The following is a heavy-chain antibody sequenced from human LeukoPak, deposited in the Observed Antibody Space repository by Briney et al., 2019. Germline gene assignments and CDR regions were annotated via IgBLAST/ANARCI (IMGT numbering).Heavy chain of an antibody. D-gene: IGHD1-26*01. CDR1: GGSFSGYY. J-gene: IGHJ4*02. CDR2: INHSGST. V-gene: IGHV4-34*01. Sequence: PSETLSLTCAVYGGSFSGYYWSWIRQPPGKGLEWIGEINHSGSTNYNPSLKSRVTISVDTSKNQFSLKLSSVTAADTAVYYCARLFGGGSPLGGPRAPPTDYWGQGTLVTVSS. CDR3: ARLFGGGSPLGGPRAPPTDY.